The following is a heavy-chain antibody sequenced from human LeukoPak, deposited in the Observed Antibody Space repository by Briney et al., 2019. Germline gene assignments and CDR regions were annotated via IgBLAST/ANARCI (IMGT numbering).Heavy chain of an antibody. J-gene: IGHJ6*04. CDR1: GGSFSGYY. CDR2: INHSGST. D-gene: IGHD2-2*01. V-gene: IGHV4-34*01. Sequence: SETLSLTCAVYGGSFSGYYWSWIRQPPGKGLEWIGEINHSGSTNYNPSLKSRVTISVDTSKNQFSLKLSSVTAADTAVYYCARRFGGYCSSTSCYYYGMDVWGKGTMVTVSS. CDR3: ARRFGGYCSSTSCYYYGMDV.